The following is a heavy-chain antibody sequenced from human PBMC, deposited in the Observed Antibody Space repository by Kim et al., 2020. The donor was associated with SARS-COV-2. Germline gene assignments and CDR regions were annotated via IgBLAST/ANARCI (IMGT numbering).Heavy chain of an antibody. CDR1: GFTSSSYW. D-gene: IGHD4-4*01. V-gene: IGHV3-74*01. Sequence: GGSLRLSCEASGFTSSSYWMSWVRQPPGKGLVWVASINKDGTRTTHADSVKGRFTISRDNAKNPLYLQMNSLRADDTAMYYCARGNSNAFDMLSQRT. J-gene: IGHJ3*02. CDR2: INKDGTRT. CDR3: ARGNSNAFDM.